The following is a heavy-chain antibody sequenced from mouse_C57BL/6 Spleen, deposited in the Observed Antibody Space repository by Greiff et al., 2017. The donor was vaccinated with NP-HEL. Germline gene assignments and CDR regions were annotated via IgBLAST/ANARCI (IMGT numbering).Heavy chain of an antibody. Sequence: EVQLQQSGPELVKPGASVKISCKASGYTFTDYYMNWVKQSHGKSLEWIGDINPNNGGTSYNQKFKGKATLTVDKSSSTAYMELRSLTSEDSAVYYCATYYGSWVFDYWGQGTTLTVSS. CDR2: INPNNGGT. J-gene: IGHJ2*01. CDR3: ATYYGSWVFDY. CDR1: GYTFTDYY. D-gene: IGHD1-1*01. V-gene: IGHV1-26*01.